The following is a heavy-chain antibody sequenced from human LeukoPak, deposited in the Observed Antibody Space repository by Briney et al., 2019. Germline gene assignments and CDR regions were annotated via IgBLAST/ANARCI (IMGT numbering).Heavy chain of an antibody. D-gene: IGHD3-9*01. Sequence: ASVKVSCKASGYTFTSYYMHWVRQAPGQGLEWMGIINPSGGSTSYAQKFQGRVTMTRDTSTSTVYMELSSLRSEDTAVYYCARDTDYDILTGYPGGWFDPWAREPWSPSPQ. V-gene: IGHV1-46*01. CDR3: ARDTDYDILTGYPGGWFDP. CDR2: INPSGGST. CDR1: GYTFTSYY. J-gene: IGHJ5*02.